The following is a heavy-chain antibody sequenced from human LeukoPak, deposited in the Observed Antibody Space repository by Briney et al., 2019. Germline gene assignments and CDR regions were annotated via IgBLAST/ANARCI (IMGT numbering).Heavy chain of an antibody. V-gene: IGHV3-23*05. Sequence: GGSLRLSCVASGFTLNSYATAWVRRAPGKGLEWVSSIASGRSPSYADSLKGRLTMSRDNAKNTLYLQMDNLRAEDTAIYYCARQLGYCSEGTCYFDSWGQGTQVAVSS. CDR3: ARQLGYCSEGTCYFDS. CDR1: GFTLNSYA. D-gene: IGHD2-15*01. CDR2: IASGRSP. J-gene: IGHJ4*02.